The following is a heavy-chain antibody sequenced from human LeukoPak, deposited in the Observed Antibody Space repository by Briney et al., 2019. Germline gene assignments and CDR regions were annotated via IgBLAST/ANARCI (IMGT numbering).Heavy chain of an antibody. CDR3: ARDRGYAFDI. J-gene: IGHJ3*02. CDR2: IKTDGKST. Sequence: PGGSLRLSCAASGFTFSSYEMNWVRQAPGKGLVWVSLIKTDGKSTSYADSVKGRFTISRDNAKNTLYLQMNSLRAEDTAVYYCARDRGYAFDIWGQGTMVTVSS. CDR1: GFTFSSYE. D-gene: IGHD3-10*01. V-gene: IGHV3-74*01.